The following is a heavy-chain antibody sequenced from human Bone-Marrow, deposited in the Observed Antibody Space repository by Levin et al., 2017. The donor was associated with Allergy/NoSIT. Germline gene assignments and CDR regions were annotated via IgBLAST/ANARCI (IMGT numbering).Heavy chain of an antibody. CDR2: INGDGSIT. V-gene: IGHV3-74*01. CDR3: ARTMTTATRAWFDP. D-gene: IGHD4-17*01. CDR1: GLTFNNYW. J-gene: IGHJ5*02. Sequence: PGESLTLSCPASGLTFNNYWMHWVRQAPGKGLVWVSRINGDGSITHYADSVKGRFAISRDNAKNTLYLQMNSLRVEDTAVYYCARTMTTATRAWFDPWGQGTLVTVSS.